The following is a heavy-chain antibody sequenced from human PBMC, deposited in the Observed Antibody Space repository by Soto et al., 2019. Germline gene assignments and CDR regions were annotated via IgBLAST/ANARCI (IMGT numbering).Heavy chain of an antibody. V-gene: IGHV3-21*01. CDR2: ISSSSSYI. Sequence: GESLKISCAASGFTFSSYSMNWVRQAPGKGLEWVSSISSSSSYIYYADSVKGRFTISRDNAKNSLYLQMNSLRAEDTAVYYCARDGRPENIVVVPAAILYWGQGTLVTVSS. CDR1: GFTFSSYS. J-gene: IGHJ4*02. D-gene: IGHD2-2*02. CDR3: ARDGRPENIVVVPAAILY.